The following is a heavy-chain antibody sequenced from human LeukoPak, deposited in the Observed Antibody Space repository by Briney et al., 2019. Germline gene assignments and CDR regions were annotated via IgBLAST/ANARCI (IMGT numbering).Heavy chain of an antibody. CDR3: ARDHRGSGYVLFDY. Sequence: KPSETLSLTCAVYGGSFSGYYWSWIRQPPGKGLEWIGEINHSGSTNYNPSLKSRVTISVDTSKNQFSLKLSSVTAADTAVYYCARDHRGSGYVLFDYWGQGTLVTVSS. J-gene: IGHJ4*02. CDR1: GGSFSGYY. D-gene: IGHD5-12*01. V-gene: IGHV4-34*01. CDR2: INHSGST.